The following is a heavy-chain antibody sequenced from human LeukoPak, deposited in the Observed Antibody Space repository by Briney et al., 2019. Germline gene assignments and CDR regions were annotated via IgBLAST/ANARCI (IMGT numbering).Heavy chain of an antibody. CDR2: INHSGST. CDR3: ARHVRAVRYYYMDV. D-gene: IGHD3-10*02. CDR1: GGSISSSSYY. Sequence: PSETLSLTCTVSGGSISSSSYYWSWIRQPPGKGLEWIGEINHSGSTNYNPSLKSRVTISVDTSKNQFSLKLSSVTAADTAVYYCARHVRAVRYYYMDVWGKGTTVTISS. V-gene: IGHV4-39*01. J-gene: IGHJ6*03.